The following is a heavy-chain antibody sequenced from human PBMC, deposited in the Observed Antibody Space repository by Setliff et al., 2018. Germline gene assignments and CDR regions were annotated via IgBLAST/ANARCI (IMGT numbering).Heavy chain of an antibody. D-gene: IGHD6-13*01. J-gene: IGHJ5*02. V-gene: IGHV1-46*01. CDR3: ALEEYTSRWTKRFDP. CDR1: GYTFTNYH. Sequence: ASVKVSCKASGYTFTNYHMHWVRQAPGQGLEWMGVINCTGGSATYAQKFQGRVTMTRDTSTNTAYMELRSLRSDDTAVYYCALEEYTSRWTKRFDPWGQGTLVTVSS. CDR2: INCTGGSA.